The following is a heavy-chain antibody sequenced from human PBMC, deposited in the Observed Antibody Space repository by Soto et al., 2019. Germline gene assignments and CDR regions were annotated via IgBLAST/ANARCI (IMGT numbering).Heavy chain of an antibody. J-gene: IGHJ5*02. V-gene: IGHV4-61*01. Sequence: SETLSLTCTVSGGSVSSGSYYWSWIRQPPGKGLECVGYIYYSGSTNYNPSLKSRVTITLETSKSQFSLRLTSVTASDTAVYYCARLGAYYQSLDPWGQGTVVTVSS. CDR3: ARLGAYYQSLDP. CDR2: IYYSGST. CDR1: GGSVSSGSYY. D-gene: IGHD2-21*01.